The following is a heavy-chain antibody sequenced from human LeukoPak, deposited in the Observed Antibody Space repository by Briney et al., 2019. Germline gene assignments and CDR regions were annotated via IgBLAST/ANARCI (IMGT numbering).Heavy chain of an antibody. CDR2: INPNSGGT. Sequence: ASVTVSCKASGYTFTGYYMHWVRQAPGQGLEWMGWINPNSGGTNYAQKFQARVTMTRDTSISTAYMELSRLRSDDTAVYYCARSRYCSGGSCYENWYFDLWGRGTLVTVSS. J-gene: IGHJ2*01. CDR3: ARSRYCSGGSCYENWYFDL. CDR1: GYTFTGYY. D-gene: IGHD2-15*01. V-gene: IGHV1-2*02.